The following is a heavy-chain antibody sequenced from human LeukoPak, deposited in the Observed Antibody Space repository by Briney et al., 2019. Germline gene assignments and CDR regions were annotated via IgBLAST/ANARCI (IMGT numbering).Heavy chain of an antibody. J-gene: IGHJ6*03. D-gene: IGHD3-22*01. CDR3: ARGRQDVTMIVVVMTAVSYYLDV. CDR1: GGSFSGYY. Sequence: LETLSLTCAVYGGSFSGYYWTWIRQTPEKGLEWIGEMNPSGSTNYNPSLKSRVTISVDTSKNQFSLELSSVTAADTAVYYCARGRQDVTMIVVVMTAVSYYLDVWGKGTTVTVS. CDR2: MNPSGST. V-gene: IGHV4-34*01.